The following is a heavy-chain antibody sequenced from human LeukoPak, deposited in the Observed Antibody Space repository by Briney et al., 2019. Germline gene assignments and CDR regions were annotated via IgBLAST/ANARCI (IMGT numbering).Heavy chain of an antibody. CDR2: IYYSGST. J-gene: IGHJ4*02. D-gene: IGHD2-8*01. CDR3: ARELGCTNGVCSDY. Sequence: SETLSLTCTVSGGSISNTNYYWGWIRQPPGKGLEWIGSIYYSGSTYYSPSLKSRVTMSVDTFKNQFSLKLSSVTAADTAVYYCARELGCTNGVCSDYWGQGTLVSVSS. V-gene: IGHV4-39*07. CDR1: GGSISNTNYY.